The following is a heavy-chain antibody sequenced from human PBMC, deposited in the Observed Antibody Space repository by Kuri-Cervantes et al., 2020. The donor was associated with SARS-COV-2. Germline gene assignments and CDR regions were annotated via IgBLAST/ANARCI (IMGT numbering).Heavy chain of an antibody. CDR2: ISFSGDT. CDR1: GGSISSGDYY. J-gene: IGHJ2*01. D-gene: IGHD2-2*01. V-gene: IGHV4-30-4*01. Sequence: LRPSCSVSGGSISSGDYYWSWIRQPPGKGLEWIGYISFSGDTYSSPSLKSRLTISVDTSKNQFSLKLSSVTAADTAVYYCARHYITRYFDLWGRGTLVTVSS. CDR3: ARHYITRYFDL.